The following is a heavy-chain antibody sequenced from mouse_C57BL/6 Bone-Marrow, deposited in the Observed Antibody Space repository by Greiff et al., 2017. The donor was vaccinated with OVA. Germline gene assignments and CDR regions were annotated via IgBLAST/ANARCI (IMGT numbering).Heavy chain of an antibody. D-gene: IGHD1-1*01. Sequence: QVQLQQSGPGLVAPSQSLSITCTVSGFSLTSYGVSWVRQPPGTGLEWLGVIWGDGSTNYHSALISRLSISKDNSKSQVFLQLNSLQTDDTATYDCAKKGTTVARDYWGQGTTLTVSS. CDR3: AKKGTTVARDY. CDR1: GFSLTSYG. V-gene: IGHV2-3*01. J-gene: IGHJ2*01. CDR2: IWGDGST.